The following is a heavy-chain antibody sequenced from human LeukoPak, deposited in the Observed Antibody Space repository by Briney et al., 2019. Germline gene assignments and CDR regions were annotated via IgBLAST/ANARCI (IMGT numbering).Heavy chain of an antibody. V-gene: IGHV3-7*03. J-gene: IGHJ6*02. Sequence: GRSLRLSCAASGFTFSSYGMHWARQAPGKGLEWVASINHNGNVNYYVDSVKGRFTISRDNAKNSLYLQMSNLRAEDTAVYFCARGGGLDVWGQGATVTVSS. CDR1: GFTFSSYG. CDR3: ARGGGLDV. D-gene: IGHD3-16*01. CDR2: INHNGNVN.